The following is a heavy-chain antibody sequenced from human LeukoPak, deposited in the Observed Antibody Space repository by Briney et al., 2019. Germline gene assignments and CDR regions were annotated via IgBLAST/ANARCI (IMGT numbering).Heavy chain of an antibody. CDR1: GGSISSYY. D-gene: IGHD5-18*01. Sequence: SETLSLTCTVSGGSISSYYWSWIRQPAGKGLEWIGRIYYSGSTYYNPSLKSRVTISVDTSKNQFSLKLSSVTAADTAVYYCARGVRGYSYGFFDYWGQGTLVTVSS. CDR2: IYYSGST. J-gene: IGHJ4*02. V-gene: IGHV4-4*07. CDR3: ARGVRGYSYGFFDY.